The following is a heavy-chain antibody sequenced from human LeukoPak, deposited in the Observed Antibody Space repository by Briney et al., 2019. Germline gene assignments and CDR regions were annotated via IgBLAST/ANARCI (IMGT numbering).Heavy chain of an antibody. V-gene: IGHV3-21*01. J-gene: IGHJ6*03. Sequence: KSGGSLRLSCAASGFTFSSYSMNWVRQAPGKGLEWVSSISSSSSYIYYADSVKGRFTISRDNAKNSLYLQMNSLRAEDTAVYYCGGVAAAGTDYYYYMDVWGKGTTVTVSS. D-gene: IGHD6-13*01. CDR3: GGVAAAGTDYYYYMDV. CDR2: ISSSSSYI. CDR1: GFTFSSYS.